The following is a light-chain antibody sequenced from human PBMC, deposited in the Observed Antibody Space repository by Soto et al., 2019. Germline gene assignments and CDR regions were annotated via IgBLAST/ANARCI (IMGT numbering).Light chain of an antibody. CDR2: EVT. CDR3: CSYAGTTTYV. V-gene: IGLV2-23*02. J-gene: IGLJ1*01. Sequence: QSVLTQPASVSGSPGKSITISCTGTRSHVGSYNLVSWYQQHPGKAPKLMIYEVTERPSGVSNRFSGSKSGDTASLTISGLQAEDEADYYCCSYAGTTTYVFGTGTKVTVL. CDR1: RSHVGSYNL.